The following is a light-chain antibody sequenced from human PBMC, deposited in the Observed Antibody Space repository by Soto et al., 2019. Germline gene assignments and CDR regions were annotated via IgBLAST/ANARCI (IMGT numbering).Light chain of an antibody. Sequence: DIVMTQSPLSLPVTPGEPASISCRSSQSLLHSIGYNYLDWYLQKLGQSPQLLIYLGSNRASGVPDRFSGSGSGTDFTLKISRVEAEDVGVYYCMQALQTPPWTFGQGTKV. CDR3: MQALQTPPWT. CDR1: QSLLHSIGYNY. J-gene: IGKJ1*01. V-gene: IGKV2-28*01. CDR2: LGS.